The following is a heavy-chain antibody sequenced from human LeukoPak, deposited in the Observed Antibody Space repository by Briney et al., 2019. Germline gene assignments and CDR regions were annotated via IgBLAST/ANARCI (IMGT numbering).Heavy chain of an antibody. V-gene: IGHV1-2*02. D-gene: IGHD4-17*01. CDR1: GYTFTGYY. Sequence: GASVKVSCTASGYTFTGYYMHWVRQVPGQGLEWMGWINPNSGGTDYAQKFQGRVTMTRDTSISTAYMELSSLRSDDTAVYYCARIKTYGDYKFDYWGQGTLVTVSS. CDR3: ARIKTYGDYKFDY. J-gene: IGHJ4*02. CDR2: INPNSGGT.